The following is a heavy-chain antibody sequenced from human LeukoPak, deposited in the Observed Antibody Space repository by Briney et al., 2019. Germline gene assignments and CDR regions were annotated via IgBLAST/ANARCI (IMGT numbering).Heavy chain of an antibody. Sequence: GRSLRLSCAASGFTFSSYAMHWVRQAPGKGLEWVAVISYDGSNKYYADSVKGRFTISRDNSKNTLYLQMNSLRAGDTAVYYCARAPRRWLDYWGQGTLVTVSS. D-gene: IGHD4-23*01. CDR2: ISYDGSNK. CDR1: GFTFSSYA. J-gene: IGHJ4*02. V-gene: IGHV3-30*04. CDR3: ARAPRRWLDY.